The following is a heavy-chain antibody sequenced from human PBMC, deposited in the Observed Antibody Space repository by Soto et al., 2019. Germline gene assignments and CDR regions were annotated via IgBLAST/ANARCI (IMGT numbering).Heavy chain of an antibody. J-gene: IGHJ6*02. CDR3: AREVGSGYNYDKDYYYGMDV. Sequence: QVQLVQSGAEVKRPGSSVKVSCKASGTTFSSYAISWVRQAPGQGLEWMGGIIPLFGTANYAQKFQGRATITADESTSTALMELSSLRSEDTAVYYCAREVGSGYNYDKDYYYGMDVWGQGTTVAVSS. D-gene: IGHD5-18*01. CDR1: GTTFSSYA. V-gene: IGHV1-69*12. CDR2: IIPLFGTA.